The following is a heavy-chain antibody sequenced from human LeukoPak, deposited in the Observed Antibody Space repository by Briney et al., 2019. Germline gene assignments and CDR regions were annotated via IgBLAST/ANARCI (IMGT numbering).Heavy chain of an antibody. CDR3: ARLGRGIHSYALN. Sequence: ASVKVSCKASGYTFTSYEINWVRQATGQGLEWMGWMNPNSGNTGYAQKFQGRVTISRNTSISTAYMELSSLRAEDTAVYYCARLGRGIHSYALNWGQGTLVTVSS. D-gene: IGHD5-18*01. CDR2: MNPNSGNT. J-gene: IGHJ4*02. CDR1: GYTFTSYE. V-gene: IGHV1-8*03.